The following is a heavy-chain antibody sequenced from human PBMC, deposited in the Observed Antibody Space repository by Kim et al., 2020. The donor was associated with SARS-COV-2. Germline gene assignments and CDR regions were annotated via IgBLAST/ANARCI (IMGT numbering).Heavy chain of an antibody. Sequence: GGSLGLSCAASGFTFSSFSMNWVRQAPGKGLEWVSFISSSSTIYYEDSVKGRFTISRDNAKNSLYLEMNSLRDEDTAVYYCGRSGGSSGYKVDYWGQGTRVTVSS. J-gene: IGHJ4*02. D-gene: IGHD3-22*01. CDR2: ISSSSTI. CDR3: GRSGGSSGYKVDY. V-gene: IGHV3-48*02. CDR1: GFTFSSFS.